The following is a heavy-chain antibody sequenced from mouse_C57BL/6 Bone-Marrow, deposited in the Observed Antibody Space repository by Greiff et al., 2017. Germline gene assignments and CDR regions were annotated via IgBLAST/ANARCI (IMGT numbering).Heavy chain of an antibody. D-gene: IGHD1-1*01. CDR3: ARSYYYGSSYSYFDY. CDR1: GYTFTDYY. V-gene: IGHV1-76*01. J-gene: IGHJ2*01. CDR2: IYPGSGNT. Sequence: QVQLKESGAELVRPGASVKLSCKASGYTFTDYYINWVKQRPGQGLEWIARIYPGSGNTYYNEKFKGKATLTAEKSSSTAYMQLSSLTSEDSAVYFCARSYYYGSSYSYFDYWGQGTTLTVSS.